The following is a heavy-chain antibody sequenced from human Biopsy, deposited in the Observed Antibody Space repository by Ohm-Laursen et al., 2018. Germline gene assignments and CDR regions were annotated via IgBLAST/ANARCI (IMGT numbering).Heavy chain of an antibody. D-gene: IGHD2-15*01. CDR3: GNEVHGRDY. CDR2: INQAGTT. Sequence: GTLSLICPVFGKTFSDYQWSWIRQPPGKGLEWIGQINQAGTTNYNPSLKSRVSISADASKYEFSLRLTSVTAADTAVYLCGNEVHGRDYWGLGAQVTVSS. V-gene: IGHV4-34*08. CDR1: GKTFSDYQ. J-gene: IGHJ4*02.